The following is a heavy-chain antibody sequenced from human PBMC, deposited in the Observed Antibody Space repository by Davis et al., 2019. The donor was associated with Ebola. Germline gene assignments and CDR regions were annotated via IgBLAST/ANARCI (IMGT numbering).Heavy chain of an antibody. D-gene: IGHD1-26*01. Sequence: GESLKISCAASGFTFSSYAMHWVRQAPGKGLEWVAVISYDGSNKYYADSVKGRFTISRDNAKNSLYLQMNSLRAEDTAVYFCARETRVGASYYFDYWGQGTLVTVSS. V-gene: IGHV3-30-3*01. CDR1: GFTFSSYA. J-gene: IGHJ4*02. CDR3: ARETRVGASYYFDY. CDR2: ISYDGSNK.